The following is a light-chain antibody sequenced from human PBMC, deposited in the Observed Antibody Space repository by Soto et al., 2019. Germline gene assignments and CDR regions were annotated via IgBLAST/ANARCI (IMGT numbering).Light chain of an antibody. CDR3: QSFDTGLSGAI. CDR1: SSNIGAGYA. J-gene: IGLJ2*01. V-gene: IGLV1-40*01. CDR2: DNI. Sequence: QSVLAQPPSVSRAPGQRVTVSCTGSSSNIGAGYAVHWYQQLPGAAPKLLLYDNIERPSGVPDRFSGSKSGTSASLAITGLQAEDEADYYCQSFDTGLSGAIFGGGTKVTVL.